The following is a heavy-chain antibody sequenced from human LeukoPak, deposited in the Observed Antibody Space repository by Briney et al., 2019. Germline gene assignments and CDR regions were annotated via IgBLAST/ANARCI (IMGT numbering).Heavy chain of an antibody. CDR1: GFTFSTSA. CDR2: IKQDGSEK. D-gene: IGHD4-17*01. J-gene: IGHJ2*01. CDR3: ARGGNHGDYWYFDL. Sequence: GRSLRLSCAASGFTFSTSAMHWVRQAPGKGPEWVANIKQDGSEKYYVDSVKGRFTISRDNAETSLHLQMNSLRAEDTAVYYCARGGNHGDYWYFDLWGRGTLVTVSS. V-gene: IGHV3-7*01.